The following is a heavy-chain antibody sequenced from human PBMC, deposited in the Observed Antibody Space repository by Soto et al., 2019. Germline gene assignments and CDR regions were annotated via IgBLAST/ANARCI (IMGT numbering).Heavy chain of an antibody. CDR1: GYTFTSYY. V-gene: IGHV1-46*01. J-gene: IGHJ5*02. CDR3: AISVDYGDYQRTGEYKP. CDR2: INPSGGRT. Sequence: ASVKVSCKASGYTFTSYYMHWVRQAPGQGLELMGIINPSGGRTSYAQKFQGRVTITRDKSTSPVYMELSSLRSEDTAVYYFAISVDYGDYQRTGEYKPWGQGTLVTVSS. D-gene: IGHD4-17*01.